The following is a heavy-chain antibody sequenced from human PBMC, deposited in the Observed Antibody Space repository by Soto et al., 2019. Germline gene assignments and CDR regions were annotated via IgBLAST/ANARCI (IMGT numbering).Heavy chain of an antibody. CDR1: GGSFSGYY. Sequence: PSETLSLTCAVYGGSFSGYYWNWIRQPPGKGLEWIGEINHSGSTNYNPSLKSRVTISVDTSKNQFSLKLSSVTAADTAVYYCARRYSGYDFDYWGQGTLVTVSS. CDR3: ARRYSGYDFDY. V-gene: IGHV4-34*01. J-gene: IGHJ4*02. D-gene: IGHD5-12*01. CDR2: INHSGST.